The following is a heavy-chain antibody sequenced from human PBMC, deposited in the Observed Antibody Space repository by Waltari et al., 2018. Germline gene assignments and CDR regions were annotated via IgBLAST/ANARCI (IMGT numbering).Heavy chain of an antibody. J-gene: IGHJ2*01. CDR2: ITSKSTYI. CDR1: GFAFSLYS. V-gene: IGHV3-21*06. CDR3: ARDPGNPIDWYFDL. Sequence: EVELVESGGGLVEPGGSLRLSFAASGFAFSLYSMTWVRQATGKGLECVSSITSKSTYIHYADSVKGRFTISRDNAKNSLYLQMNSLKAEDTAFYYCARDPGNPIDWYFDLWGRGTLVTVSS.